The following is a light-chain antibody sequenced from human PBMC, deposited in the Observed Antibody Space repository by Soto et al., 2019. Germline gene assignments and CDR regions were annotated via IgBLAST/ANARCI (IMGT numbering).Light chain of an antibody. CDR2: AAS. J-gene: IGKJ4*01. CDR3: QQYYNYPVT. CDR1: QDISSY. Sequence: AIRMTQSPSSFSASTGDRVTITCRASQDISSYLAWYQQKPGKAPKLLIYAASTLQSGVPSRFSGSGSGTDFTLTISCLQSEDFATYYCQQYYNYPVTFGGGTKVELK. V-gene: IGKV1-8*01.